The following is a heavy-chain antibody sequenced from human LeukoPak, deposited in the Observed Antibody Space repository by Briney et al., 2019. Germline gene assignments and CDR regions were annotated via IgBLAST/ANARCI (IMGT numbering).Heavy chain of an antibody. V-gene: IGHV3-21*01. CDR2: ISSSSSYI. Sequence: PGGSLRLSCAASGFTFSSYSMNWVRQAPGKGLEWVSSISSSSSYIYYADSVKGRFTISRDNSKNTLYLQMSSLRAEDTAVYYCAKDFDPTDSSGWYYFDYWGQGTLVTVSS. D-gene: IGHD6-19*01. CDR1: GFTFSSYS. CDR3: AKDFDPTDSSGWYYFDY. J-gene: IGHJ4*02.